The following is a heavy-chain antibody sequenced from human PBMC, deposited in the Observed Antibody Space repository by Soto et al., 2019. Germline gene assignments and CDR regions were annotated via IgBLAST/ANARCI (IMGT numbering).Heavy chain of an antibody. CDR3: ARGRSTMVRGVIILNWYFDL. CDR1: GYTFTSYD. D-gene: IGHD3-10*01. Sequence: QVQLVQSGAEVKKPGASVKVSCKASGYTFTSYDINWVRQATVQGLEWMGWMNPNSGNTGYAQKFQGRVTMTRNTSISTAYMELSSLRSEDTAVYYCARGRSTMVRGVIILNWYFDLWGRGTLVTVSS. CDR2: MNPNSGNT. V-gene: IGHV1-8*01. J-gene: IGHJ2*01.